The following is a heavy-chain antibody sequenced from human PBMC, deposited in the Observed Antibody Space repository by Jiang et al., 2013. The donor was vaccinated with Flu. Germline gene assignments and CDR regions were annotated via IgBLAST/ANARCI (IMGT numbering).Heavy chain of an antibody. CDR2: IIPIFGTS. D-gene: IGHD5-18*01. J-gene: IGHJ4*02. Sequence: IIPIFGTSDFAQKFRGRLTITADESTSTAYMELSGLRSEDTAVYYCARGVGGYSHGYILYWGQGTLVTVSS. V-gene: IGHV1-69*01. CDR3: ARGVGGYSHGYILY.